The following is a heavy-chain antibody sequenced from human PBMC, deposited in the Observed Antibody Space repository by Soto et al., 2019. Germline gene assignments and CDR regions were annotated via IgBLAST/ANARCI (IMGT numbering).Heavy chain of an antibody. Sequence: SETLSLTCTVCGESICGGEHYCGWVRQSPGEGLEWIGFIYYSGNTYYNPSLKSRVSMSVDTSNNQFSLKLNSVTAADTAVYYCARDAGYCNSVSCYPYNMDVWGQGTTVTVSS. CDR1: GESICGGEHY. CDR2: IYYSGNT. CDR3: ARDAGYCNSVSCYPYNMDV. V-gene: IGHV4-30-4*01. J-gene: IGHJ6*02. D-gene: IGHD2-15*01.